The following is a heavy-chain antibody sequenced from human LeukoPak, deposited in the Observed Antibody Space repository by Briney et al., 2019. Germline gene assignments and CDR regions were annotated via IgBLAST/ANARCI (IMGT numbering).Heavy chain of an antibody. CDR2: IYYSGST. Sequence: SETLSLTCTVSGGSISSSSYYWGWIRQPPGKGLEWIGGIYYSGSTYYNPSLNSRVTISVDTSKYQFSLKLSSVTAADTAVYYCARHPYSSSWTPFDYWGQGTLVTVSS. V-gene: IGHV4-39*01. J-gene: IGHJ4*02. D-gene: IGHD6-13*01. CDR1: GGSISSSSYY. CDR3: ARHPYSSSWTPFDY.